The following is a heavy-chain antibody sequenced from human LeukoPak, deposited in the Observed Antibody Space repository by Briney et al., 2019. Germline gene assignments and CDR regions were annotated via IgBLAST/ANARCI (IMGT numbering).Heavy chain of an antibody. CDR2: LNGNNGDT. J-gene: IGHJ3*02. CDR3: ARDVARAFDI. CDR1: GYTFTAFY. Sequence: APVKVSCKASGYTFTAFYIHWVRQAPGQGLEWMGWLNGNNGDTGFAQKFQGRVTVTMNTSISTAYMDVSRLTSDDTAVYYCARDVARAFDIWGQGTMVTVSS. V-gene: IGHV1-2*02. D-gene: IGHD2-21*01.